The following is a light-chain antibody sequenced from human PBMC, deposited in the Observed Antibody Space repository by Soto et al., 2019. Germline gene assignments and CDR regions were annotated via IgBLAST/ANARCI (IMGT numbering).Light chain of an antibody. J-gene: IGKJ2*01. CDR1: QSVNQK. V-gene: IGKV3-15*01. CDR2: VAS. Sequence: EIVLTQSPATLSVSPGERATLSCRASQSVNQKLGWYQQKPGQAPRLLIYVASYRATGIPARFSGSGSGTEYTLTISNLQAGDFAVYYCQQFNNWPHTLGQGTKVDIK. CDR3: QQFNNWPHT.